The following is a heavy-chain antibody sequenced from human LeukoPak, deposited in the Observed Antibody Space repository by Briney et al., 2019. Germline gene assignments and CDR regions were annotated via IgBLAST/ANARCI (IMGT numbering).Heavy chain of an antibody. D-gene: IGHD3-10*01. CDR3: ARGSYYYGSGSYAYYGMDV. Sequence: GESLKISCKGSGYSFTSYWIGWVRQMPGKGLEWMGIIYPGDSDTRYGPSFQGQVTISADKSISTVYLQWSSLKASDTAMYYCARGSYYYGSGSYAYYGMDVWGKGTTVTVSS. V-gene: IGHV5-51*01. CDR1: GYSFTSYW. CDR2: IYPGDSDT. J-gene: IGHJ6*04.